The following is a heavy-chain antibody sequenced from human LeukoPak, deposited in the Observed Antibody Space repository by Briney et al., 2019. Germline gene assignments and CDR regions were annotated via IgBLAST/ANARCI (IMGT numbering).Heavy chain of an antibody. Sequence: SQTLSLTCTVSGGSISSGGYYWSWIRQHPGKGLEWIGYIYYSGSTYYNPSLKSRVTISVDTSKNQFSLKLSSVTAADTAVYYCARMVRLRLGELSFHYWGQGTLVTVSS. V-gene: IGHV4-31*03. J-gene: IGHJ4*02. CDR1: GGSISSGGYY. CDR3: ARMVRLRLGELSFHY. D-gene: IGHD3-16*02. CDR2: IYYSGST.